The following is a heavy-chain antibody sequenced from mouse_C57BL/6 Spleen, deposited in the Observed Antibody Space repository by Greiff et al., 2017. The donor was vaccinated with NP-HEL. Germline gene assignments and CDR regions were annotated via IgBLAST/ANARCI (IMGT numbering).Heavy chain of an antibody. V-gene: IGHV1-64*01. J-gene: IGHJ3*01. Sequence: QVQLQQSGAELVKPGASVKLSCKASGYTFTSYWMHWVKQRPGQGLEWIGMIHPNSGSTNYNEKFKSKATLTVDKSSSTAYMQLSSLTSEDSAVYYCSRRGYNEGFAYWGQGTLVTVSA. CDR1: GYTFTSYW. D-gene: IGHD2-2*01. CDR3: SRRGYNEGFAY. CDR2: IHPNSGST.